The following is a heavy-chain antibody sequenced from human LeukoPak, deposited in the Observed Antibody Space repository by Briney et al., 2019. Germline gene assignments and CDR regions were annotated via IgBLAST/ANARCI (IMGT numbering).Heavy chain of an antibody. V-gene: IGHV3-23*01. CDR1: GFTFSSYS. CDR3: AKLTHPRLASKWALDY. D-gene: IGHD5-24*01. CDR2: ISGSGGST. Sequence: GGSLRLSCAASGFTFSSYSMNWVRQAPGKGLEWVSAISGSGGSTYYADSVKGRFTISRDNSKNTLYLQMNSLRAEDTAVYYCAKLTHPRLASKWALDYWGQGTLVTVSS. J-gene: IGHJ4*02.